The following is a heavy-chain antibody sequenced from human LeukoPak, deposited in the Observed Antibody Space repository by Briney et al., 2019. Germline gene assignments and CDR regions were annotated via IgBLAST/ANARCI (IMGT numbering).Heavy chain of an antibody. CDR3: AGHWWRDGNDYIDY. Sequence: GSSVKVSCKASGGTFSSYAISWVRQAPGQGLEWMGGIIPIFGTANYAQKFQGRVTITTDESTSTAYMELSSLRSEDTAVYYSAGHWWRDGNDYIDYWGQGTLVTVSS. CDR1: GGTFSSYA. J-gene: IGHJ4*02. V-gene: IGHV1-69*05. D-gene: IGHD2-8*02. CDR2: IIPIFGTA.